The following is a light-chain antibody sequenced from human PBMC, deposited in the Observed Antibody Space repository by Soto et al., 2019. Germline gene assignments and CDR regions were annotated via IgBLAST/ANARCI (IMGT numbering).Light chain of an antibody. V-gene: IGKV1-39*01. CDR3: QQSYNMLWT. J-gene: IGKJ1*01. CDR2: GAS. CDR1: QSISSS. Sequence: DIQMTQSPSFLSAYVGDRVTITCRASQSISSSLNWYQQKPGKAPELLIFGASSLQSGVPSRFSGSRYGTDFTLTISNLQPEDFASYYCQQSYNMLWTFGQGTKVEIK.